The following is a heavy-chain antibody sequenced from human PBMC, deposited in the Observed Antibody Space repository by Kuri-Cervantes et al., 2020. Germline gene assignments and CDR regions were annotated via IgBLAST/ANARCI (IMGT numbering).Heavy chain of an antibody. J-gene: IGHJ6*02. CDR2: INPNSGGT. CDR3: ARGRKYCSGGSCYSRPNYGMDV. V-gene: IGHV1-2*02. CDR1: GYTFTGYY. Sequence: ASVKVSCKASGYTFTGYYMHWVRQAPGQGLEWMGWINPNSGGTNYAQKFQGRVTMTRDTSISTAYMELSRLRSDDTAAYYCARGRKYCSGGSCYSRPNYGMDVWGQGTTVTVSS. D-gene: IGHD2-15*01.